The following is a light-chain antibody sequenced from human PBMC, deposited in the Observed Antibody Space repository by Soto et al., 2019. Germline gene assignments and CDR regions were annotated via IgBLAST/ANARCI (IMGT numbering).Light chain of an antibody. CDR2: GAS. J-gene: IGKJ3*01. Sequence: EIVMTHSPATLSVSPGERATLSCRASQSVSTNLAWYQQKPGQGPRLLIYGASTRATGIPARFSGGGSGTEFTLTISSLQSEDFAVYYCQQYNNWPPFTFGPGTKVDVK. CDR3: QQYNNWPPFT. V-gene: IGKV3-15*01. CDR1: QSVSTN.